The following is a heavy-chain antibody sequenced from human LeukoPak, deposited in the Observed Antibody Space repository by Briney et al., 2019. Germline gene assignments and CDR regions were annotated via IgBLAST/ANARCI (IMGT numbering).Heavy chain of an antibody. CDR3: TRDRSRAEDD. V-gene: IGHV3-7*01. Sequence: GGSLRLSCAASGFTFSGHWMSWVRQAPGKGLEWVANINQGGSDKYYVDSVKGRFTVSRDNANNLLYLQMNSLRGEDTAVYYCTRDRSRAEDDWGQGTLVTASS. CDR2: INQGGSDK. CDR1: GFTFSGHW. J-gene: IGHJ4*02. D-gene: IGHD1-14*01.